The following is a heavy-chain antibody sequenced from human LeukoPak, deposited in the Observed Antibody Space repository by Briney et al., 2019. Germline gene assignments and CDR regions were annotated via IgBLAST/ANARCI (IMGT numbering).Heavy chain of an antibody. D-gene: IGHD3-10*01. V-gene: IGHV4-30-2*01. CDR3: AREWGLSEARGAFDI. CDR1: GGSISSGGYY. Sequence: SQTLSLTCTVSGGSISSGGYYWSWIRQPPGKGLEWIGYIYHSGSTYYNPSLKSRVTISVDRSKNQFSLKLSSVTAADTAVYYCAREWGLSEARGAFDIWGQGTMATVSS. J-gene: IGHJ3*02. CDR2: IYHSGST.